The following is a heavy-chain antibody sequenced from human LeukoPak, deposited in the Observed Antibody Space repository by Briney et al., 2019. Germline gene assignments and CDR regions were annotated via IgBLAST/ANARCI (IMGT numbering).Heavy chain of an antibody. CDR1: GFTFTAYL. CDR3: VRESEYYFYHSASFVY. J-gene: IGHJ4*02. Sequence: PGGALSLSRVASGFTFTAYLIHGVRQARGRGVEGVGVMSSDGNTRFYEDSVKGRFTNSRDNSKNTLYLQMNGLRAEETAVYYCVRESEYYFYHSASFVYWGQGTLVTVSS. V-gene: IGHV3-30-3*01. D-gene: IGHD2/OR15-2a*01. CDR2: MSSDGNTR.